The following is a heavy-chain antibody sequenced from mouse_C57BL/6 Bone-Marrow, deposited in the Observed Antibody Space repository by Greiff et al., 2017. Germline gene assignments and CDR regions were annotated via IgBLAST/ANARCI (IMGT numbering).Heavy chain of an antibody. Sequence: QVQLKQPGAELVKPGASVKLSCKASGYTFTSYWMHWVKQRPGQGLEWIGMIHPNSGSTNYNEKFKSKATLTVDKSSSTAYMQLSSLTSEDSAVYYCAINWDGGFFDYWGQGTTLTVSS. CDR3: AINWDGGFFDY. D-gene: IGHD4-1*01. CDR2: IHPNSGST. CDR1: GYTFTSYW. J-gene: IGHJ2*01. V-gene: IGHV1-64*01.